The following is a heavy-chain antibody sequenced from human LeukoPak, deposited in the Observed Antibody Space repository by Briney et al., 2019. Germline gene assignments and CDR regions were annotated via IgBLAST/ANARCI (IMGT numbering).Heavy chain of an antibody. CDR3: ARAVRGYSYGPYFDY. J-gene: IGHJ4*02. D-gene: IGHD5-18*01. CDR1: GYTFTSYA. V-gene: IGHV1-2*04. CDR2: INPNSGGT. Sequence: ASVKVSCKASGYTFTSYAMHWVRQAPGQRLEWMGWINPNSGGTNYAQKFQGWVTMTRDTSISTAYMELSRLRSDDTAVYYCARAVRGYSYGPYFDYWGQGTLVTVSS.